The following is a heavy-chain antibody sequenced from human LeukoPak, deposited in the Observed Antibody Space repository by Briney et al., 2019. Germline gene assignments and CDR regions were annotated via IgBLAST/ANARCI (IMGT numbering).Heavy chain of an antibody. Sequence: PGGSLRLSCAASGFTFSSYGMHWVRQAPGKGLEWVAFIRYDGSNKYYADSVKGRFTISRDNSKNTLYLQMNSLRAEDTAVYYCAKDISFSSCLLDYWGQGTLVTVSS. CDR2: IRYDGSNK. D-gene: IGHD6-13*01. CDR1: GFTFSSYG. CDR3: AKDISFSSCLLDY. V-gene: IGHV3-30*02. J-gene: IGHJ4*02.